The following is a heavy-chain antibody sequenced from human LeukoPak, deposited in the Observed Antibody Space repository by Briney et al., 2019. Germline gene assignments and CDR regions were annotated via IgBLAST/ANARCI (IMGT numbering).Heavy chain of an antibody. J-gene: IGHJ4*02. CDR3: ARRQDGHDY. CDR1: FVSIANTFYY. CDR2: IYTTGRT. Sequence: SETLSLTCTVSFVSIANTFYYWNWLRQPAGKGLEWIGRIYTTGRTNYNPSLKSRVTISLDTARNQFCLNVSVVTAADTAVYYCARRQDGHDYWGQGTLVTVSS. V-gene: IGHV4-61*02.